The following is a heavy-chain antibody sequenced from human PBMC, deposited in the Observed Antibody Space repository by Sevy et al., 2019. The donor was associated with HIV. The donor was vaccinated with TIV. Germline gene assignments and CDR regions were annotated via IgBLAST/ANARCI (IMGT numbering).Heavy chain of an antibody. Sequence: SETLSLTCTVSGGSITSLYWNWIRQPPGKGLEWIANIYYNGPINYNPSLKSRVTLSFDTSKNQFSLRLSSVTAADTAMYYCAGENAWGRGYSWGQGTLVTVSS. J-gene: IGHJ4*02. CDR1: GGSITSLY. D-gene: IGHD1-26*01. V-gene: IGHV4-59*08. CDR2: IYYNGPI. CDR3: AGENAWGRGYS.